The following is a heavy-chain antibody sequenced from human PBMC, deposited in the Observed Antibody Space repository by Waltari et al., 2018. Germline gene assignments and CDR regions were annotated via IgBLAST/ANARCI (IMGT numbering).Heavy chain of an antibody. J-gene: IGHJ3*02. CDR3: ARGLLWFGELSDAFDI. CDR1: GGSISSSSYY. Sequence: QLQLQESGPGLVKPSETLSLTCTVSGGSISSSSYYWGWIRQPPGKGLEWIGSFYYSGSPSYNPSLKSRVTISVDTSKNQFSLKLSSVTAADTAVYYCARGLLWFGELSDAFDIWGQGTMVTVSS. D-gene: IGHD3-10*01. CDR2: FYYSGSP. V-gene: IGHV4-39*01.